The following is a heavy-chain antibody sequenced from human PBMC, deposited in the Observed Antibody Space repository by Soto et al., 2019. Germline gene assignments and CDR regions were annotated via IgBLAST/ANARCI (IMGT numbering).Heavy chain of an antibody. Sequence: GGSLRLSCAACGFTFSSYAMHWVRQAPGKGLEWVAVISYDGSNKYYADSVKGRFTISRDNSKNTLYLQMNSLRAEDTAVYYCARNLEMATTALGYWGQGTLVTVSS. CDR1: GFTFSSYA. CDR2: ISYDGSNK. CDR3: ARNLEMATTALGY. D-gene: IGHD5-12*01. J-gene: IGHJ4*02. V-gene: IGHV3-30-3*01.